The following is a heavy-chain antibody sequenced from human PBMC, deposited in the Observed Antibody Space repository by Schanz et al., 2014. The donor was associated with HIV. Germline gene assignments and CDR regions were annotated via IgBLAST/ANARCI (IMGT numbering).Heavy chain of an antibody. CDR2: MNPNSGNT. Sequence: QVQLVQSGPEVKKPGASVRVSCETSGYTFSNFDINWVRQATGQGLEWMGWMNPNSGNTGYAQKFRGRVTMTRNTSTGTAYMELSSLRSDDTAVYYCARGRRDVSMIVLYWLDPWGQGTLVTVSS. J-gene: IGHJ5*02. CDR3: ARGRRDVSMIVLYWLDP. D-gene: IGHD3-22*01. CDR1: GYTFSNFD. V-gene: IGHV1-8*01.